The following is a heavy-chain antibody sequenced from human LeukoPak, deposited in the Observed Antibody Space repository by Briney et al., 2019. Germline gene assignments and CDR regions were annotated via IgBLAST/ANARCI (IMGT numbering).Heavy chain of an antibody. CDR3: ARDGSRDYYDSSGYYNGNWFDP. CDR2: INPSGGST. J-gene: IGHJ5*02. V-gene: IGHV1-46*01. D-gene: IGHD3-22*01. Sequence: ASVKVSCKASGYTFTSYYMHWVRQAPGQGLEWMGIINPSGGSTSYAQKFQGRVTMTRDMSTSTVYMELSSLRSEDTAVYYCARDGSRDYYDSSGYYNGNWFDPWGQGTLVTVSS. CDR1: GYTFTSYY.